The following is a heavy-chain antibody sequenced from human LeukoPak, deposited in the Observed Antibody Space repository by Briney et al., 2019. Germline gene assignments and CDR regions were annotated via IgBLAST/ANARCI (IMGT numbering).Heavy chain of an antibody. D-gene: IGHD3-10*01. J-gene: IGHJ3*02. Sequence: GESLKISCKGSGYSFTSYWIGWVRQMPGKGLEWMGIIYPGDSYTRCSPSFQGQVTISADKSISTAYLQWSSLKASDTAMYYCARQLWFGESDDAFDIWGQGTMVTVSS. V-gene: IGHV5-51*01. CDR1: GYSFTSYW. CDR3: ARQLWFGESDDAFDI. CDR2: IYPGDSYT.